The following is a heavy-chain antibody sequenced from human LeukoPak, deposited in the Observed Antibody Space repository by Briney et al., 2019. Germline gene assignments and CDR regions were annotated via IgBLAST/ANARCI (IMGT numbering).Heavy chain of an antibody. J-gene: IGHJ5*02. V-gene: IGHV4-59*01. CDR3: AREIAAADHNWFDP. Sequence: SETLSLTCTVSGASISSYYWSWIRQPPGKGLEWIGYIYYSGSTNYNPSLKSRVTISVDTSKNQFSLKLSSVTAADTAVYYCAREIAAADHNWFDPWGQGTLVTVSS. CDR1: GASISSYY. CDR2: IYYSGST. D-gene: IGHD6-13*01.